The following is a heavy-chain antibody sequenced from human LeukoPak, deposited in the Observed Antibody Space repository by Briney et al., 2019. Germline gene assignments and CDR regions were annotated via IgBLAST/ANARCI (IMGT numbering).Heavy chain of an antibody. CDR1: GFTFSSYR. D-gene: IGHD3-10*01. CDR2: ISSSSTYI. J-gene: IGHJ6*03. Sequence: NSGGSLRLSCEASGFTFSSYRMNWVRQGPGKGLEWVSPISSSSTYIYYADSVKGRFTISRDNAKNSLYLQMNSLRAEDTAVYYCASLGLLNYGSGSYKYYYYMDVWGKGTTVTVSS. CDR3: ASLGLLNYGSGSYKYYYYMDV. V-gene: IGHV3-21*01.